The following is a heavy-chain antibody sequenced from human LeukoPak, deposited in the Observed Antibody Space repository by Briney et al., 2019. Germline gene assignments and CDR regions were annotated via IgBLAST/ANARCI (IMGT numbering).Heavy chain of an antibody. D-gene: IGHD2-15*01. CDR3: AKATTSFPAATLPDY. J-gene: IGHJ4*02. Sequence: GGSLRLSCAASGFTFSSDGMHSVRQAPGKGLEWVAVISYDGSNKYYADSVKGRFTISRDNSKNTLYLQMNSLRAEDTAVYYCAKATTSFPAATLPDYWGQGTLVTVSS. CDR2: ISYDGSNK. CDR1: GFTFSSDG. V-gene: IGHV3-30*18.